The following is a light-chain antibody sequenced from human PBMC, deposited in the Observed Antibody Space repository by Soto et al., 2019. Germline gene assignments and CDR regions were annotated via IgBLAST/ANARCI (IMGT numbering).Light chain of an antibody. J-gene: IGLJ1*01. CDR3: SSYTSSTSYV. V-gene: IGLV2-14*01. CDR1: SSDVGAYNY. Sequence: QSVLTQPASVSGSPGQPLTISCAGTSSDVGAYNYVSWYQQHPGKAPKLMIYEVSNRPSGVSNRFSGSKSGNTASLTISGLQAEDEADYYCSSYTSSTSYVFGTGTKVTVL. CDR2: EVS.